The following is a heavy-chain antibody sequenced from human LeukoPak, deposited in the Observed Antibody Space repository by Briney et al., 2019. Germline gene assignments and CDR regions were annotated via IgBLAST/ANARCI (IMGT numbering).Heavy chain of an antibody. CDR1: GGSISSNY. V-gene: IGHV4-59*01. CDR2: IYYSGST. J-gene: IGHJ6*04. D-gene: IGHD1-14*01. Sequence: SETLSLTCTVSGGSISSNYWSWIRQPPGKGLEWIGYIYYSGSTNYNPSLKSRVTISVDTSKNQFSLKLSSVTAADTAVYYCARETLSGGTSGMDVWGKGTTVTVSS. CDR3: ARETLSGGTSGMDV.